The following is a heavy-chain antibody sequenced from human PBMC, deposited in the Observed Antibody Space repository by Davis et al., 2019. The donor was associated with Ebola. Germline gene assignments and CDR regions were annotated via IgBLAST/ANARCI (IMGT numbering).Heavy chain of an antibody. CDR3: ARGERTVTTPLAY. CDR1: GFTFSSYW. J-gene: IGHJ4*02. D-gene: IGHD4-11*01. Sequence: SLKISCAASGFTFSSYWMSWVRQAPGKGLEWVANIKQDGSDKFYVDSVRGRFTISKDNAKNSLYLQMYSLRAEDTAVYYCARGERTVTTPLAYWGQGALVTVSS. CDR2: IKQDGSDK. V-gene: IGHV3-7*01.